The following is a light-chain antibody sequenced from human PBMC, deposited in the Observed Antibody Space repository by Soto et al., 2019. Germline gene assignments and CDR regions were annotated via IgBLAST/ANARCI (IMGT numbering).Light chain of an antibody. CDR3: RSYISSCGV. CDR1: SSDVGGYNH. Sequence: QSALTQAASGSGSPGQSITISCTGTSSDVGGYNHVSWYQQHPGKAPKLIIYEVSNRPSGVSNRFSGSKSGNTASLTISGLQAEDEADYSRRSYISSCGVLATWTKVTVL. V-gene: IGLV2-14*01. CDR2: EVS. J-gene: IGLJ1*01.